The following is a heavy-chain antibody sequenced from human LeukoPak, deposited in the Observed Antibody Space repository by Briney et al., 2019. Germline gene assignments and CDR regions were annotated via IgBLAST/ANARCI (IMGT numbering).Heavy chain of an antibody. J-gene: IGHJ4*02. D-gene: IGHD3-22*01. CDR3: AKDPSFTMITGLPGDY. V-gene: IGHV3-23*01. Sequence: QSGGSLRLSCAASGFTFSTNAMSWVRQAPGKGLEWVSGITGSDIRTYNADSAKGRFTITRDNSKSALYLQMNNLRAEDTAVYYCAKDPSFTMITGLPGDYWGQGTLVTVSS. CDR2: ITGSDIRT. CDR1: GFTFSTNA.